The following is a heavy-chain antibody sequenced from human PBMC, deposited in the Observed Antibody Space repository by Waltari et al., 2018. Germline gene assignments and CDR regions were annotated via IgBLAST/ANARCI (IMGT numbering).Heavy chain of an antibody. V-gene: IGHV4-59*01. J-gene: IGHJ4*02. D-gene: IGHD2-15*01. CDR2: IYYSGST. CDR1: GGSISSYY. CDR3: AGGGSYYFDY. Sequence: QVQLQESGPGLVKPSETLSLTCTVSGGSISSYYWSWIRQPPGKGLEWIGYIYYSGSTNYNPSLKSRVTISVDTSKNQFSLKLSSVTAADTAVYYCAGGGSYYFDYWGQGTLVTVSS.